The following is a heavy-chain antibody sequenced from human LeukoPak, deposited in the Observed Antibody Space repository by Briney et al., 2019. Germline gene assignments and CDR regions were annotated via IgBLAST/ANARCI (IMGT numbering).Heavy chain of an antibody. Sequence: PSETLSLTCTVSGGSISSYYWSWIRQPPGKGLEWIGYIYYSGSTNYNPSLKSRVTISVDTSKNQFSLKLSSVTAADTAVYYCARDPQETYYYGSGSYISWFDPWGQGTLVTVSS. CDR1: GGSISSYY. J-gene: IGHJ5*02. D-gene: IGHD3-10*01. CDR3: ARDPQETYYYGSGSYISWFDP. V-gene: IGHV4-59*01. CDR2: IYYSGST.